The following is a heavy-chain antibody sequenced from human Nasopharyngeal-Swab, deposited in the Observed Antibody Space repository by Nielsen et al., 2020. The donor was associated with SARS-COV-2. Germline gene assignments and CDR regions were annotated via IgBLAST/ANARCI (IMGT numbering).Heavy chain of an antibody. CDR2: ITPTFETT. CDR1: GGTLRNSA. J-gene: IGHJ6*02. D-gene: IGHD1-20*01. Sequence: SVKVSCKVSGGTLRNSAICWVRQAPGQGLEWMGGITPTFETTNYARKFQGRVRMTADKPTTTVYLELSKLRSEDTAVYYCAKERSDHITGNPYGMDVWGQGTTVTVSS. V-gene: IGHV1-69*06. CDR3: AKERSDHITGNPYGMDV.